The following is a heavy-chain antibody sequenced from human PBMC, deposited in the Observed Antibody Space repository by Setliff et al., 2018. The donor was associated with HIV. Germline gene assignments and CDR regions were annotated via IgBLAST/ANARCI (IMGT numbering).Heavy chain of an antibody. D-gene: IGHD6-13*01. CDR2: INPNSGGT. CDR3: ARDPGYKSSWYGAFDI. Sequence: ASVKVSCKASGHAFTDYYIHWVRQAPGQGLEWMGWINPNSGGTNYAQKFQGRVTMTRDTSISTAFMDLSRLRSDDTAVYYCARDPGYKSSWYGAFDIWG. V-gene: IGHV1-2*02. J-gene: IGHJ3*02. CDR1: GHAFTDYY.